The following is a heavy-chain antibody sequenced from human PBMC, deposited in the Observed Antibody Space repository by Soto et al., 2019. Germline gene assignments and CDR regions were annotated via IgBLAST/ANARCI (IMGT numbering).Heavy chain of an antibody. D-gene: IGHD2-15*01. CDR1: GFTFSSYA. V-gene: IGHV3-30-3*01. CDR3: ARVGRGDYYYYYGMDV. CDR2: ISYDGGNK. Sequence: QVQLVESGGGVVQPGRSLRLSCAASGFTFSSYAMHWVRQAPGKGLEWVAVISYDGGNKYYADSVKGRFTISRDNSKNTLYLQMNSLRAEDTAVYYCARVGRGDYYYYYGMDVWGQGTTVTVSS. J-gene: IGHJ6*02.